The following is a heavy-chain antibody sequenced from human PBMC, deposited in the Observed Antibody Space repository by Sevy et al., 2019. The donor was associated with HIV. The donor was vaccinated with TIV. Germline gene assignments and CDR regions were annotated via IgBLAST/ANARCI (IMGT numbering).Heavy chain of an antibody. D-gene: IGHD3-3*01. Sequence: ASVKVSCKASGYTFTGYYMHWVRQAPGQGLEWMGGFDPEDGETIYAQKFQGRVTMTEDTSTDTAYMELSSLRSEDTAVYYCATLDFWSDYPLYGMDVWGQGTTVTVSS. CDR2: FDPEDGET. J-gene: IGHJ6*02. CDR1: GYTFTGYY. V-gene: IGHV1-24*01. CDR3: ATLDFWSDYPLYGMDV.